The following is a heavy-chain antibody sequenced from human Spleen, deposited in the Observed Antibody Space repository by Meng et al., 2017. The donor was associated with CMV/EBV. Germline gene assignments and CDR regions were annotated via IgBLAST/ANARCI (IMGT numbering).Heavy chain of an antibody. CDR3: AKEYSRSWYSYYYYYGMDV. Sequence: GGSLRLSCAASGFTFSDYYMSWIRQAPGKGLEWVSYISSSGSTIYYADSVKGRFTISRDNAKNSLYLQMNSLRAEDTAVYYCAKEYSRSWYSYYYYYGMDVWGQGTTVTVSS. D-gene: IGHD6-13*01. CDR1: GFTFSDYY. CDR2: ISSSGSTI. J-gene: IGHJ6*02. V-gene: IGHV3-11*01.